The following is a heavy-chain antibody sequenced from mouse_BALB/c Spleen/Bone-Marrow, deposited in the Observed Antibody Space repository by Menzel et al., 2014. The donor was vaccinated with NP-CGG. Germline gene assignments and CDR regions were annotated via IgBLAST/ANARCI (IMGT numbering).Heavy chain of an antibody. CDR2: INPYNGDT. CDR1: GYSFTGYF. Sequence: EVQLQQSGPELVKPGASVKISCKASGYSFTGYFLNWVMQSHGKSLEWIGRINPYNGDTFYNQKFKGKATLTVDKSSTTAHMELLSLTSEDSAVYYCGRYYGNYGYFDVWGAGTTVTVSS. D-gene: IGHD2-1*01. J-gene: IGHJ1*01. V-gene: IGHV1-20*01. CDR3: GRYYGNYGYFDV.